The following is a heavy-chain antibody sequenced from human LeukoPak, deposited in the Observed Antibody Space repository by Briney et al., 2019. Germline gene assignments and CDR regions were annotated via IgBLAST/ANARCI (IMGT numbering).Heavy chain of an antibody. V-gene: IGHV6-1*01. D-gene: IGHD6-19*01. Sequence: SQTLSLTWAISGDSVSNNGASWNWIRQSPSRGLEWLGRTYYRTRWYFDYAVSVRSRATINPDTSKNQFSLQLDSVPPEDTAVYYCARGGAGWYVSVFDPWGQGTLVTVSS. CDR3: ARGGAGWYVSVFDP. J-gene: IGHJ5*02. CDR2: TYYRTRWYF. CDR1: GDSVSNNGAS.